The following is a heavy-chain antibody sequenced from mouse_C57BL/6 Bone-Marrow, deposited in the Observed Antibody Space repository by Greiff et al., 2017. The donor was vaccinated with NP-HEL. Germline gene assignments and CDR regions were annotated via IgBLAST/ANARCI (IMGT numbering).Heavy chain of an antibody. V-gene: IGHV1-20*01. D-gene: IGHD1-1*01. J-gene: IGHJ1*03. CDR2: INPYNGDT. CDR1: GYSFTGYF. CDR3: ARSYYGSSPYWYFDV. Sequence: EVHLVESGPELVKPGDSVKISCKASGYSFTGYFMNWVMQSHGKSLEWIGRINPYNGDTFYNQKFKGKATLTVAKSSSTAHMELRSLTSEDSAVYYCARSYYGSSPYWYFDVWGTGTTVTVSS.